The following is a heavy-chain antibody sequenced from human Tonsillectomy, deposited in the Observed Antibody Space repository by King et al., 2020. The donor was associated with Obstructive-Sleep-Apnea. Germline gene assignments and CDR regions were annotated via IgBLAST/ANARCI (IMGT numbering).Heavy chain of an antibody. D-gene: IGHD5-24*01. CDR1: CDSISYHY. J-gene: IGHJ4*02. CDR2: IYYSGRT. CDR3: AREGRDGYKWEFDH. Sequence: LQLQESGPGLVKPSETLSLTCTVSCDSISYHYWRWIRQPPGKGLEWIGHIYYSGRTNYNPSLESRVAISVDTSKNQFSLELTSVTAADTAVYYCAREGRDGYKWEFDHWGQGTLVIVSS. V-gene: IGHV4-59*11.